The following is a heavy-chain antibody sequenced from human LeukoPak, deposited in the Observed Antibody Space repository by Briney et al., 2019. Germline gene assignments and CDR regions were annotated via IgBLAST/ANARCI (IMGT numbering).Heavy chain of an antibody. V-gene: IGHV3-30*19. CDR2: ISYDGSNK. D-gene: IGHD1-1*01. CDR3: ARALFPYNWNELYYYYGMDV. CDR1: GFIFSNDA. J-gene: IGHJ6*02. Sequence: PGGSLRLSCAASGFIFSNDAMHWVRQAPGKGLEWVAVISYDGSNKYYADSVKGRFTISRDNSKNTLYLQMNSLRAEDTAVYYCARALFPYNWNELYYYYGMDVWGQGTTVTVSS.